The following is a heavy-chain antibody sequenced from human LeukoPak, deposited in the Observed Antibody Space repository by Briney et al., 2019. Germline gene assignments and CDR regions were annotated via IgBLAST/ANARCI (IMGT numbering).Heavy chain of an antibody. D-gene: IGHD7-27*01. V-gene: IGHV3-23*01. CDR1: GFTFNSYA. Sequence: GGSLRLSCAASGFTFNSYAMSWVRQAPGKGLEWVSTISGGDNNTYYADSVKGRSTISRDNSKNTVYLQVNSLRADDTAVYYCAKDGGLWVSAHWGDSWGRGTLVTVSS. CDR2: ISGGDNNT. CDR3: AKDGGLWVSAHWGDS. J-gene: IGHJ4*02.